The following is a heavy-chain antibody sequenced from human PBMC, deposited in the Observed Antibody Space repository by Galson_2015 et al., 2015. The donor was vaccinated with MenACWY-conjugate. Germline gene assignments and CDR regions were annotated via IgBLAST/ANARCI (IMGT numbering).Heavy chain of an antibody. V-gene: IGHV3-23*01. CDR3: AKANSGGICTSGWACWFDP. CDR1: GFTFTNYA. Sequence: ALRLSCAASGFTFTNYAMNWVRQAPGKGQEWVSSSGGSGTTYYADSVKGRFTISRDNSKNMVYLQMNSLRTEDTAIYYCAKANSGGICTSGWACWFDPWGQGSLVIVSS. J-gene: IGHJ5*02. CDR2: SGGSGTT. D-gene: IGHD2-15*01.